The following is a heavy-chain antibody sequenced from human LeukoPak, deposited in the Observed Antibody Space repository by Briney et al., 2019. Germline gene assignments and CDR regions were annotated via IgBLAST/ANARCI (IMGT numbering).Heavy chain of an antibody. CDR1: GFTFSSYW. J-gene: IGHJ4*02. Sequence: PGGSLRLSCAASGFTFSSYWMHWVRQAPGKGLVWDPRIDTDGSNTGYADSVKGRFTISRDNAKNTVYLQINSLRAEDTALYYCARAMLDSSGRDYWGQGTLVTVSS. D-gene: IGHD3-22*01. V-gene: IGHV3-74*01. CDR2: IDTDGSNT. CDR3: ARAMLDSSGRDY.